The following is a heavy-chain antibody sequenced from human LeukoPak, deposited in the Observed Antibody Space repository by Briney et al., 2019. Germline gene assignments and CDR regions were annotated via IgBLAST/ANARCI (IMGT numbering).Heavy chain of an antibody. J-gene: IGHJ4*02. V-gene: IGHV4-59*01. CDR2: IYYSGST. CDR3: AREGVRRGADY. CDR1: GGSISSYY. D-gene: IGHD3-3*01. Sequence: SETLSLTCTVSGGSISSYYGSWIRQPPGKGLEWIGCIYYSGSTNYNPSLKSRVTISVDTSKNQFSLKLSSVTAADTAVYYCAREGVRRGADYWGQGTLVTVSS.